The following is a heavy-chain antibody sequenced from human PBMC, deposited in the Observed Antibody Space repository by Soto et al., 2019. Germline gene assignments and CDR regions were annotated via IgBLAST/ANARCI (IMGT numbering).Heavy chain of an antibody. J-gene: IGHJ3*02. CDR2: IYSGGST. V-gene: IGHV3-53*01. D-gene: IGHD3-22*01. CDR1: GFTVSSNY. Sequence: GGSLRLSCAASGFTVSSNYMSWVRQAPGKGLEWVSVIYSGGSTHYADSVKGRFTISRDNSKNTLYLQMNSLRAEDTAVYYCARGSSGYYYVGAFDIWGQGTMVTVSS. CDR3: ARGSSGYYYVGAFDI.